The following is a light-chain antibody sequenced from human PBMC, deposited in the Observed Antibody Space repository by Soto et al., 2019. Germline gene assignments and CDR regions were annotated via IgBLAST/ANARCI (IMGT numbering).Light chain of an antibody. Sequence: QSVLTQPPSVSAAPGQKVTISCSGSTSNIGSHYVSWYQQLPGTAPKLLIYDNNKRPSGIPDRFSGSKSGTSATLGITGLQTGDEADYYCGTWDGSLSAVVFGGGTKLTVL. CDR3: GTWDGSLSAVV. J-gene: IGLJ2*01. V-gene: IGLV1-51*01. CDR2: DNN. CDR1: TSNIGSHY.